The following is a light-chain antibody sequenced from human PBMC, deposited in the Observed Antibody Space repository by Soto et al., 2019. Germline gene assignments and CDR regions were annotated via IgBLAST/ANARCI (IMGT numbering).Light chain of an antibody. V-gene: IGKV1-5*03. CDR1: QSITDG. J-gene: IGKJ2*01. CDR3: QHYITSPYT. Sequence: DIQMTQSPSTLSSSVGDRVTITCRASQSITDGLAWYQQKPGKAPKLLIYKASSLESGVPSRFSGGGSGTEFTLTISSLQPDDFASYYCQHYITSPYTFGQGTKLEIK. CDR2: KAS.